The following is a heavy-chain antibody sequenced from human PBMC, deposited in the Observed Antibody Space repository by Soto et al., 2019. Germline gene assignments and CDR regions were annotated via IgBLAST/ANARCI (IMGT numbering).Heavy chain of an antibody. V-gene: IGHV4-39*07. CDR1: GDSISSGDYY. J-gene: IGHJ4*02. D-gene: IGHD5-18*01. CDR3: ARASNKRGYSYGPDY. Sequence: SETLSLTCTVSGDSISSGDYYWTWIRQPPGKGLERIGEIKHSGSTNCNPSIKSQDTISVNTSKNQFSLKLSSVTAADTAVYYCARASNKRGYSYGPDYWGQGTLVTVS. CDR2: IKHSGST.